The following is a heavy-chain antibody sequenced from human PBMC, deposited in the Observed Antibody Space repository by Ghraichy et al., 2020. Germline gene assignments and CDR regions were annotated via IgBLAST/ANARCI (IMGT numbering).Heavy chain of an antibody. J-gene: IGHJ6*02. CDR2: IKQDGSEE. D-gene: IGHD6-25*01. CDR1: GFTFSGYW. CDR3: AKNIVAAGKYYYYYYGMDV. V-gene: IGHV3-7*01. Sequence: GGSLRLSCAASGFTFSGYWMSWVRQAPGKGLEWVASIKQDGSEEHYVDSVKGRFTISRDNAKNSLSLQMNSLRAEDTAVYYCAKNIVAAGKYYYYYYGMDVGGQGTPVTVSS.